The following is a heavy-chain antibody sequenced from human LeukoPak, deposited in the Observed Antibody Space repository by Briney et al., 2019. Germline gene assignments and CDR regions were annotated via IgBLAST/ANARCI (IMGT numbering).Heavy chain of an antibody. CDR3: ARDIDRVFNWFDP. J-gene: IGHJ5*02. CDR2: INAGNGNT. D-gene: IGHD6-13*01. V-gene: IGHV1-3*01. Sequence: ASVKVSCKASGYTFTSYAMHWVRQAPGQRLEWMGWINAGNGNTKYSQKFQGRVTITRDTSASTVYMELSSLTSEDTAVYYCARDIDRVFNWFDPWGQGTLVTVSS. CDR1: GYTFTSYA.